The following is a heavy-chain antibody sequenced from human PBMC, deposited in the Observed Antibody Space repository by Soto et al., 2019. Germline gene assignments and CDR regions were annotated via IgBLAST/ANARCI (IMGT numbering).Heavy chain of an antibody. J-gene: IGHJ4*02. CDR2: IIPIFGTA. V-gene: IGHV1-69*13. Sequence: SVKVSCKASGGTFSSYAISWVRQAPGQGLEWMGGIIPIFGTANYAQKFQGRVTITADESTSTAYMELSSLRSEDTAVYYCAGMKRRYCTNGVCYSLDYWGQGTLVTVSS. CDR3: AGMKRRYCTNGVCYSLDY. D-gene: IGHD2-8*01. CDR1: GGTFSSYA.